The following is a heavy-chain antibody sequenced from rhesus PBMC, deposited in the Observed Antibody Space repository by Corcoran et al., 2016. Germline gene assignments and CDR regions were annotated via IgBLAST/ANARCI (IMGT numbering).Heavy chain of an antibody. D-gene: IGHD4-29*01. Sequence: QVQLQESGPGLVKPSETLSLTCAVSGYSISSGYGLGWISHPPGEGPEWIGDIGGSSGSTNYDPSLKSLVTISKDTSKNQFSLELSSVTAADTAVYYCARGGVNYGYYFDYWGQGVLVTVSS. CDR3: ARGGVNYGYYFDY. CDR2: IGGSSGST. V-gene: IGHV4-127*01. J-gene: IGHJ4*01. CDR1: GYSISSGYG.